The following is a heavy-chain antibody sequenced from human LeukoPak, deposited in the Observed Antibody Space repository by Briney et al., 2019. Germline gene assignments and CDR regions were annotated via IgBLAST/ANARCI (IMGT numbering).Heavy chain of an antibody. D-gene: IGHD6-13*01. V-gene: IGHV4-38-2*01. CDR2: VYHSGST. Sequence: SETLSLTCSVSGYSVNSGYYWGWIRQPPGKGLEWIGSVYHSGSTYYNPSLNSRVTISVDPSKNQFSLKLSSVTAADTAVYYCASAAAGTLFAYWGQGALVTVSS. CDR3: ASAAAGTLFAY. CDR1: GYSVNSGYY. J-gene: IGHJ4*02.